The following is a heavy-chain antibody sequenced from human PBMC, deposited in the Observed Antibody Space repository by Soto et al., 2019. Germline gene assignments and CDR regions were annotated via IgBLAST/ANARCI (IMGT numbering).Heavy chain of an antibody. Sequence: EVQLVETGGGLIQPGGSLRLSCAASGFTVSSNYMTWVRQAPGKGLEWVSVIYSGGNTYYADSVKGRFIISRDNSKNTVYLQMNSLRAEDTAVYYCARSGYSGYDYSHFDYWGQGTLVTVSS. CDR2: IYSGGNT. CDR3: ARSGYSGYDYSHFDY. CDR1: GFTVSSNY. D-gene: IGHD5-12*01. V-gene: IGHV3-53*02. J-gene: IGHJ4*02.